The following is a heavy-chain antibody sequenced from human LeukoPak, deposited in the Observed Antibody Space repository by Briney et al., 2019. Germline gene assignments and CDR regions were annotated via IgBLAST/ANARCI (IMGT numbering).Heavy chain of an antibody. Sequence: SETLSLTCTVSGGSISSSSYYWGWIRQPPGKGLEWIGSIYYSGSTYHNPSLKSRVTISVDTSKNQFSLKLSSVTAADTAVYYCARVPHSGWYVNYWGQGALVTVSS. D-gene: IGHD6-19*01. V-gene: IGHV4-39*01. CDR2: IYYSGST. J-gene: IGHJ4*02. CDR3: ARVPHSGWYVNY. CDR1: GGSISSSSYY.